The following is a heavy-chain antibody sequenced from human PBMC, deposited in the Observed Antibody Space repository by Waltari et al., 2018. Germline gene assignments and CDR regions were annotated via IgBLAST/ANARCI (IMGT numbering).Heavy chain of an antibody. CDR3: ARGGSSDSGWGGDGMDV. CDR1: GFTFSSYW. Sequence: EVQLVESGGGLVQPGGSLRLSCAASGFTFSSYWMHWVRQAPGKGLVGVERSSSGGGRKGYAAAGKGRFTSCGDNYKNTLYLQMNRLGAEETGVYYCARGGSSDSGWGGDGMDVWGQGTTVTVSS. CDR2: SSSGGGRK. J-gene: IGHJ6*02. V-gene: IGHV3-74*01. D-gene: IGHD6-19*01.